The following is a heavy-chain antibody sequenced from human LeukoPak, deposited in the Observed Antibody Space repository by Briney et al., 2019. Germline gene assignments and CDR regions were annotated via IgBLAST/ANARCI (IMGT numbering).Heavy chain of an antibody. CDR2: IYSSGST. J-gene: IGHJ6*04. Sequence: PSETLSLTCTVSGGSISGYYWSWIRQPAGKGLEWIGRIYSSGSTNYNPSLKSRVTMSVDSSENQFSLRLSSVTAADTAEYYCARERITVVRGPLDVWGKGTTVTISS. D-gene: IGHD3-10*01. V-gene: IGHV4-4*07. CDR3: ARERITVVRGPLDV. CDR1: GGSISGYY.